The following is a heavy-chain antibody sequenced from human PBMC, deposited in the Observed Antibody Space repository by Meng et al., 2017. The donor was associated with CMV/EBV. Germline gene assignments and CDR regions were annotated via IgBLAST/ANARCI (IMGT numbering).Heavy chain of an antibody. CDR1: GGSFSGYY. D-gene: IGHD6-13*01. V-gene: IGHV4-34*01. CDR2: INHSGST. J-gene: IGHJ5*02. Sequence: GSLRLSCAVYGGSFSGYYWSWIRQPPGKGLEWIGEINHSGSTNYNPSLKSRVTISVDTSKNQFSLKLSSVTAADTAVYYCARGPYSSSWLGGENWFDPWGQGTLVTVSS. CDR3: ARGPYSSSWLGGENWFDP.